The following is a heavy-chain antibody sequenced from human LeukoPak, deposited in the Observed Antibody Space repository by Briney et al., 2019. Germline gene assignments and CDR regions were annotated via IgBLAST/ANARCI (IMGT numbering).Heavy chain of an antibody. Sequence: PGGSLSLSCAASGFTLSAYDMHWVRQAPGKGLEWVGRIKSKTDGGTTDYAAPVKGRFTISRDDSKNTLYLQMNSLKTEDTAVYYCTTSLVVVVTELYFFDCWGQGNLVTVSS. D-gene: IGHD2-21*02. CDR1: GFTLSAYD. CDR2: IKSKTDGGTT. V-gene: IGHV3-15*01. J-gene: IGHJ4*02. CDR3: TTSLVVVVTELYFFDC.